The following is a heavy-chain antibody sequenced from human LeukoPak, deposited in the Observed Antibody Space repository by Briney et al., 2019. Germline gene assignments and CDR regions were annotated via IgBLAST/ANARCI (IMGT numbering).Heavy chain of an antibody. Sequence: SGPTLVKPTQTLTLTCTFSGFSLSTPEMCVTWIRQPPGKALEWLARIDWDDDKFYSPSLRTRLPISKDTPKHQVVLRMTNMDPVDTGTYYCARMTPASPSFDYWGQGALITVSS. CDR2: IDWDDDK. CDR1: GFSLSTPEMC. J-gene: IGHJ4*02. CDR3: ARMTPASPSFDY. V-gene: IGHV2-70*17. D-gene: IGHD2-2*01.